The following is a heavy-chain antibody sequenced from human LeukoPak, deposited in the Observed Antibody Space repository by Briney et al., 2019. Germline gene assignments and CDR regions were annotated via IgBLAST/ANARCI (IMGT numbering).Heavy chain of an antibody. CDR1: GGSISSYY. D-gene: IGHD6-6*01. V-gene: IGHV4-4*07. Sequence: SETLSLTCTVSGGSISSYYWGWIRQPAGKGLEWIGRIYTSGSTNYNPSLKSRVTMSVDTSKNQFSLKLSSVTAADTAVYYCARDTPYSSSPYAFDIWGQGTMVTVSS. J-gene: IGHJ3*02. CDR3: ARDTPYSSSPYAFDI. CDR2: IYTSGST.